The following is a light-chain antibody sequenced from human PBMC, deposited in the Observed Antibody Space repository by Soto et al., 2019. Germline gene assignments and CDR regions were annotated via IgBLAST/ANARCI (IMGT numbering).Light chain of an antibody. CDR1: RSNIGAGFD. V-gene: IGLV1-40*01. CDR2: GNS. Sequence: QSVLTQPPSVSGAPGQRVTISCTGSRSNIGAGFDVHWYQQLPGTAPKLLIYGNSNRPSGVPDRFSGSKSATSASLVITGLQAEDEADYYCQSYDSSLSALYVFGTGTKVTVL. J-gene: IGLJ1*01. CDR3: QSYDSSLSALYV.